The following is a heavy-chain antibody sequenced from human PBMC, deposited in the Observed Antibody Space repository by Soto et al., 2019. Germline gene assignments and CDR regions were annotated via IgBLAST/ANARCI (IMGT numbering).Heavy chain of an antibody. CDR1: GFTFSSYA. J-gene: IGHJ6*03. V-gene: IGHV3-23*01. CDR2: ISGSGGRT. CDR3: AKSVDSWSYYCYSMDF. D-gene: IGHD6-13*01. Sequence: GGSLRLSCAASGFTFSSYAMSWVRQAPGKGLEWVSAISGSGGRTYYADSVKGRFTISRDTSKNTLYLQMNSLRAEDTAVYYCAKSVDSWSYYCYSMDFCGKRTSVTGSS.